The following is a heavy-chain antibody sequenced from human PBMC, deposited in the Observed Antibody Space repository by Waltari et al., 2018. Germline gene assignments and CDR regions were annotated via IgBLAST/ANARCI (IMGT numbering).Heavy chain of an antibody. Sequence: QVQLQESGPGLVKPSETLSLPCAVSGYSISSGYSWGWTRQPPGKGLEWIGSIYHSGRTYYNPSLKSRVTISVDTSKNQFSLKLSSVTAADTAVYYCARGLDSSSSGWFDPWGQGTLVTVSS. J-gene: IGHJ5*02. V-gene: IGHV4-38-2*01. CDR3: ARGLDSSSSGWFDP. D-gene: IGHD6-6*01. CDR1: GYSISSGYS. CDR2: IYHSGRT.